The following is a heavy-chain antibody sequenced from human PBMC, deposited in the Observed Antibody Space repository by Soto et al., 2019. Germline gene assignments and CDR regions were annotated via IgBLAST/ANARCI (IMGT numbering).Heavy chain of an antibody. CDR2: INHSGST. CDR1: GGSFSGYY. D-gene: IGHD3-10*01. Sequence: SETLSLTCAVYGGSFSGYYWSWIRQPPGKGLEWIGEINHSGSTNYNPSLKSRVTISVDTSKNQFSLKLSSVTAADTAVYYCARVGGSITMVRGVVPFGGKYYMDVWGKGTTVTVSS. CDR3: ARVGGSITMVRGVVPFGGKYYMDV. J-gene: IGHJ6*03. V-gene: IGHV4-34*01.